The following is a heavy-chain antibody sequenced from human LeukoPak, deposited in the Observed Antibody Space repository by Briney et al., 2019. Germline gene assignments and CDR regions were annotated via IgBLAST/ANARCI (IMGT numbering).Heavy chain of an antibody. CDR2: IWYDGSNK. D-gene: IGHD6-13*01. J-gene: IGHJ4*02. CDR3: AREGAPYSSSWYADY. Sequence: PGRSLRLSCAASGFTFSSYGMHWVRQAPGKGLEWVAVIWYDGSNKYYADSVKGRFTISRDNSKNTLYLQMNSLRAEDTAVYYCAREGAPYSSSWYADYWGQGTLVTVSS. V-gene: IGHV3-33*01. CDR1: GFTFSSYG.